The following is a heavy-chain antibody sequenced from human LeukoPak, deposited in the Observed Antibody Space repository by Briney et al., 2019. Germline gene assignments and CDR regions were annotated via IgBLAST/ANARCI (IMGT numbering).Heavy chain of an antibody. Sequence: GGSLRLSCVASGFTFSSSWMHWVRQAPGKGLVWVSRINTDGKTTTYADSVKGRFTISRDNTKNTLYLQMNSLRAEDTAVYYCAKCSGGSCYYYGMDVWGQGTTVTVSS. CDR2: INTDGKTT. V-gene: IGHV3-74*01. J-gene: IGHJ6*02. D-gene: IGHD2-15*01. CDR3: AKCSGGSCYYYGMDV. CDR1: GFTFSSSW.